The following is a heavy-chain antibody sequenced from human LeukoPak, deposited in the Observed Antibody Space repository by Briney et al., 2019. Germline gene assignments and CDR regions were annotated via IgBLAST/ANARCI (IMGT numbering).Heavy chain of an antibody. V-gene: IGHV4-34*01. CDR3: ARRSNSGWFDP. CDR2: INHSGST. D-gene: IGHD4-11*01. Sequence: SETLSLTCAVYGGSFSGYYWSWIRQPPGKGLEWIGEINHSGSTNYNPPLKSRVTISVDTSKNQFSLKLSSVTAADTAVYYCARRSNSGWFDPWGQGTLVTVSS. J-gene: IGHJ5*02. CDR1: GGSFSGYY.